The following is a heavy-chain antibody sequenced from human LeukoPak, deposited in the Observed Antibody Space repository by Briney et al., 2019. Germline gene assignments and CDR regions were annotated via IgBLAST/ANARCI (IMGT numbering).Heavy chain of an antibody. V-gene: IGHV3-23*01. D-gene: IGHD1-26*01. CDR3: AKDRMGRSYYFDY. CDR1: GFTFSSYS. Sequence: GGSLRLSCAASGFTFSSYSMNWVRQAPGKGLEWVSAISGSGGSTYYADSVKGRFTISRDNSKNTLYLQMNSLRAEDTAVYYCAKDRMGRSYYFDYWGQGTLVTVSS. J-gene: IGHJ4*02. CDR2: ISGSGGST.